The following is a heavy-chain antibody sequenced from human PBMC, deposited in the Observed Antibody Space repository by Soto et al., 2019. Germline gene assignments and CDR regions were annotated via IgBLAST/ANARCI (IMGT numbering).Heavy chain of an antibody. CDR3: ARTFDTITYYFDY. CDR2: ISFDGNII. CDR1: EFSFSSYA. D-gene: IGHD3-9*01. J-gene: IGHJ4*02. V-gene: IGHV3-30-3*01. Sequence: GGSLKLSCAASEFSFSSYAMHWIRQAPGKGLEWVAVISFDGNIIHYADSVKGRFIISRDNSKNTLYLQMHSLSGEDTAVYYCARTFDTITYYFDYWGQGTLVTVSS.